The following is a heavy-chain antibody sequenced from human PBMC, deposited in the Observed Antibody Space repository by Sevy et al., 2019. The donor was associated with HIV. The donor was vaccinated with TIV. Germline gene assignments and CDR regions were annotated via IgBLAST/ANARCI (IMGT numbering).Heavy chain of an antibody. CDR3: TSWKIDIPPTYYYYYGMDV. D-gene: IGHD1-1*01. CDR2: IRSKAYGGTT. V-gene: IGHV3-49*04. J-gene: IGHJ6*02. CDR1: GFTFGDYA. Sequence: GGSLRLSCTASGFTFGDYAMSWVRQAPGKGLEWVGFIRSKAYGGTTEYAASVKGRFTISRDDSKSIAYLQMNSLKTEDTAVYYCTSWKIDIPPTYYYYYGMDVWGQGTTVTVSS.